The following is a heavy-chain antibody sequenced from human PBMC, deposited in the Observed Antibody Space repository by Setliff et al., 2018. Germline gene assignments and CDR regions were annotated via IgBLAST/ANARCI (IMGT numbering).Heavy chain of an antibody. V-gene: IGHV3-7*01. J-gene: IGHJ6*03. CDR3: ARDLREPEWELLQYYYYYYYMDV. Sequence: PGGSLRLSCAASGFTFSSYWMSWVRQAPGKGLEWVANIKQDGSEKYYVDSVKGRFTISRDNAKNSLYLQMNSLRAEDTAVYYCARDLREPEWELLQYYYYYYYMDVWGKGTTVTVSS. D-gene: IGHD1-26*01. CDR2: IKQDGSEK. CDR1: GFTFSSYW.